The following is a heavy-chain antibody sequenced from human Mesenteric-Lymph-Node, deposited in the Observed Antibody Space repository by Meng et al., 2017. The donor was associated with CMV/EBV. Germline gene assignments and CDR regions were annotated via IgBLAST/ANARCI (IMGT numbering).Heavy chain of an antibody. J-gene: IGHJ3*02. Sequence: ASVKVSCKASGYTVTSYYLHWVRQAPGQGPEWMGWISPNSGGTNYAPKFEGRVTMTSDTSISTVYMEMNRPTSDDTAVYYCAREANWGPHDAFDIWGQGTKVTVSS. V-gene: IGHV1-2*02. CDR3: AREANWGPHDAFDI. CDR1: GYTVTSYY. CDR2: ISPNSGGT. D-gene: IGHD7-27*01.